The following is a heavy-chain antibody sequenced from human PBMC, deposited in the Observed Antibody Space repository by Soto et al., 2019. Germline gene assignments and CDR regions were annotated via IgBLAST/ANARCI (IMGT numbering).Heavy chain of an antibody. CDR3: ARDGPIAAAGNNWFDP. Sequence: QVQLVESGGDVVQPGRSLRLSCTASGFTFSTYTMHWVRQSPGKGLEWLAFISDDGDNRYYAESVRGRFTISRDNSKNXLYLQMDSLTPEDTAVYYCARDGPIAAAGNNWFDPWCQATLVTVSS. V-gene: IGHV3-30-3*01. J-gene: IGHJ5*02. D-gene: IGHD6-13*01. CDR1: GFTFSTYT. CDR2: ISDDGDNR.